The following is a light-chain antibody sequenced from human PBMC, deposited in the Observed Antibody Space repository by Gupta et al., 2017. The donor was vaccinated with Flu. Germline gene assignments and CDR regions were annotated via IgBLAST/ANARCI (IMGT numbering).Light chain of an antibody. CDR3: QQRSNWPPYT. J-gene: IGKJ2*01. CDR2: DAS. CDR1: QSVRSY. V-gene: IGKV3-11*01. Sequence: EIVLTQSPATLSLSPGERATLSCRASQSVRSYLAWYQQKPGQAPRLLIYDASNRATGIPARFSGSGSGTDFTLTISSRDPEDFAVYYCQQRSNWPPYTFGQGTKMEIK.